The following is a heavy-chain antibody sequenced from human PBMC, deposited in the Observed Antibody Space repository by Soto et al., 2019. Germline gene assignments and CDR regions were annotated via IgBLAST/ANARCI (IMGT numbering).Heavy chain of an antibody. J-gene: IGHJ6*02. CDR2: ISSSSSYI. V-gene: IGHV3-21*01. CDR1: GFTFSSYS. CDR3: AREDYDYVWGSYRYREDYYYGMDV. Sequence: SLRLSCAASGFTFSSYSMNWVRQAPGKGLEWVSSISSSSSYIYYADSVKGRFTISRDNAKNSLYLQMNSLRAEDTAVYYCAREDYDYVWGSYRYREDYYYGMDVWGQGTTVTVSS. D-gene: IGHD3-16*02.